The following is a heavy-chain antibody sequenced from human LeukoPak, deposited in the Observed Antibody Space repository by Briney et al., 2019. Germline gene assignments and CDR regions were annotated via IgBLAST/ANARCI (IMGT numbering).Heavy chain of an antibody. V-gene: IGHV3-7*01. CDR2: IKEDGSEK. D-gene: IGHD3-10*01. CDR1: GFALRTSW. J-gene: IGHJ4*02. Sequence: PGESLRLSCAASGFALRTSWMSWVRQAPGKGLEWVANIKEDGSEKNYVDSVKGRFTISRDNAENSLYLQMNSLRAEDTAVYYCAKDGGGPLDWGQGTLVTVSS. CDR3: AKDGGGPLD.